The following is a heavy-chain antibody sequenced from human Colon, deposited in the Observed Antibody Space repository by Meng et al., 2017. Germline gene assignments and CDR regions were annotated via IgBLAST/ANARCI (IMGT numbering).Heavy chain of an antibody. CDR1: GFTFSSYA. CDR2: ISYDGSNK. J-gene: IGHJ5*02. V-gene: IGHV3-30*01. Sequence: GESLKISCAASGFTFSSYAMHWVRQAPGKGLEWVAVISYDGSNKYYADSVKGRFTISRDNSENTLYLQMNSLRAEDTAVYYCARDLGIVVVVAENWFDPWGQGTLVTVSS. CDR3: ARDLGIVVVVAENWFDP. D-gene: IGHD2-15*01.